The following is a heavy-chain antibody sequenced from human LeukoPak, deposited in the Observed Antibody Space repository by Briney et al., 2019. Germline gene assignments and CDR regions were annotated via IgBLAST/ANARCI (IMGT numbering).Heavy chain of an antibody. CDR3: AKGYYGSGSYGWFDY. CDR2: ISGSGDST. D-gene: IGHD3-10*01. CDR1: GLTFSSYG. Sequence: GGSLRLSCAASGLTFSSYGMSWVRQAPGKGLEWVSGISGSGDSTYYADSVKGRFTISRDNSKNTLFLHMNSLRAEDTAVYSCAKGYYGSGSYGWFDYWGQGTLVTVSS. V-gene: IGHV3-23*01. J-gene: IGHJ4*02.